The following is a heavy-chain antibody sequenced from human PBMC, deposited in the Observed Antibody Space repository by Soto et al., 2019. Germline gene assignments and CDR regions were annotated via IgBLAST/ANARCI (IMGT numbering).Heavy chain of an antibody. V-gene: IGHV4-4*02. CDR3: ARYGSGRYHHWYYGMDV. D-gene: IGHD3-10*01. Sequence: SETLSLTCAVSGASISSAHWWNLVRQPPGKGLEWIGNIYYSGSTNYNPSLKSRVTISVDTSKNQFSLRLSSVTAADTALYYCARYGSGRYHHWYYGMDVWGQGTTVTVSS. CDR2: IYYSGST. J-gene: IGHJ6*02. CDR1: GASISSAHW.